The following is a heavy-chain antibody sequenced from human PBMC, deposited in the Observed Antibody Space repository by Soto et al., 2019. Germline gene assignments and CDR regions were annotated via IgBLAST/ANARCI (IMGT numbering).Heavy chain of an antibody. V-gene: IGHV1-24*01. CDR3: ARTYYYDSSGYYSGAFDI. CDR1: GYTLTELS. Sequence: GASVKVSCKVSGYTLTELSMHWVGQAPGKGLEWMGGFEPEDGETIYAQKFQGRVTMTEDTSTDTAYMELSSLRSEDTAVYYCARTYYYDSSGYYSGAFDIWGQGTMVTVSS. J-gene: IGHJ3*02. CDR2: FEPEDGET. D-gene: IGHD3-22*01.